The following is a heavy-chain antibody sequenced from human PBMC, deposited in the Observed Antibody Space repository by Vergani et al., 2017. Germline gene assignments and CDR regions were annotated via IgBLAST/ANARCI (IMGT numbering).Heavy chain of an antibody. D-gene: IGHD3-22*01. Sequence: EVQLLESGGGLVQPGGSLRLSCAASGFTFSSYAMSWVRQAPGKGLEWVSAISGSGGSTYYADSVKGRFTISRDNSKNTLYLQMNSLRAEDTAVYYCARVDPGYYYDSSAPLGAFDIWGQGTMVTVSS. V-gene: IGHV3-23*01. CDR3: ARVDPGYYYDSSAPLGAFDI. CDR2: ISGSGGST. CDR1: GFTFSSYA. J-gene: IGHJ3*02.